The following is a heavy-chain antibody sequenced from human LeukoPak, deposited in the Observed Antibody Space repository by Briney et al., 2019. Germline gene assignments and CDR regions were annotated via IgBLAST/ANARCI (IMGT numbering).Heavy chain of an antibody. CDR1: GYTFTSYG. Sequence: GASVKVSCKASGYTFTSYGISWVRQAPGQGLEWMGRIIPILGIANYAQKFQGRVTITADKSTSTAYMELSSLRSEDTAVYYCARTEMATFDYWGQGTLVTVSS. D-gene: IGHD5-24*01. V-gene: IGHV1-69*04. J-gene: IGHJ4*02. CDR2: IIPILGIA. CDR3: ARTEMATFDY.